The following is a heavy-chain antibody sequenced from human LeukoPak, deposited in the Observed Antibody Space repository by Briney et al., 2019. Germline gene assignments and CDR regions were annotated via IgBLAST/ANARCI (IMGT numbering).Heavy chain of an antibody. CDR3: ARSRSGTYYYYMDV. D-gene: IGHD6-19*01. CDR2: IYHSGST. CDR1: GGSISSGGYY. Sequence: PSETLSLTCTVSGGSISSGGYYWSWIRQPPGKGLEWIGYIYHSGSTYYNPSLKSRVTISVDRSKNQFSLKLSSVAAADTAVYYCARSRSGTYYYYMDVWGKGTTVTVSS. V-gene: IGHV4-30-2*01. J-gene: IGHJ6*03.